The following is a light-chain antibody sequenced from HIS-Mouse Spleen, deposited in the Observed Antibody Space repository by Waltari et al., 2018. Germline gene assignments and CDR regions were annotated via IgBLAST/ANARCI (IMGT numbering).Light chain of an antibody. J-gene: IGLJ3*02. CDR3: CSYAGSSTWV. V-gene: IGLV2-23*01. CDR1: SSYDGRYTL. CDR2: EGS. Sequence: QSALTQPASMSGSPGQSITISRTGSSSYDGRYTLCRRYQPHPGKAPKLMIYEGSKRPSGVSNRFSGSKSGNTASLTISGLQAEDEADYYCCSYAGSSTWVFGGGTKLTVL.